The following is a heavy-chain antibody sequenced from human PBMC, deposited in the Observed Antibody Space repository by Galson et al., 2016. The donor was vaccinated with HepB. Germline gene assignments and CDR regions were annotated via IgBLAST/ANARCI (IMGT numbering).Heavy chain of an antibody. CDR2: IGSKAYGGTT. CDR1: GFTFRDYA. J-gene: IGHJ3*02. D-gene: IGHD2-2*01. Sequence: SCATSGFTFRDYAVSWVRQAPGKGLEWVGFIGSKAYGGTTDYAASVKGRFTISRDDSISIAYLQMNSLKTEDTAVYYCTRDPPVIYCSIDCPYEAFDNWGQGTMVTVSS. V-gene: IGHV3-49*04. CDR3: TRDPPVIYCSIDCPYEAFDN.